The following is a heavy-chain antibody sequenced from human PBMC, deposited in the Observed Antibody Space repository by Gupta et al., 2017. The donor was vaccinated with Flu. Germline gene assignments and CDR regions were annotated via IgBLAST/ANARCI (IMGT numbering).Heavy chain of an antibody. D-gene: IGHD1-26*01. CDR2: ITGGSAHT. Sequence: EVQLLESGGGLVQPGGSLRLCCAASGFTFSSYAMSWVRQAPGKGLEWVSGITGGSAHTYYADFVKGRFTISRDNSKNTLSLQMNSLRVEDTAEYYCAKEIGEVGTPNFDHWGQGTLVTVSS. CDR1: GFTFSSYA. J-gene: IGHJ4*02. V-gene: IGHV3-23*01. CDR3: AKEIGEVGTPNFDH.